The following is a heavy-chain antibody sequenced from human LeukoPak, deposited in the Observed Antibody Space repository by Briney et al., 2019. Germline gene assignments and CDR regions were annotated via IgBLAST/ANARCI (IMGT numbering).Heavy chain of an antibody. J-gene: IGHJ4*02. Sequence: SETLSLTCTVSGGSISSSSYYWGWIRQPPEKGLEWIGSIYYSGSTYYNPSLKSRVTISVDTSKNQFSLKLSSVTAADTAVYYCARHDYDFWSGYYTPFDYWGQGTLVTVSS. CDR1: GGSISSSSYY. CDR3: ARHDYDFWSGYYTPFDY. D-gene: IGHD3-3*01. CDR2: IYYSGST. V-gene: IGHV4-39*01.